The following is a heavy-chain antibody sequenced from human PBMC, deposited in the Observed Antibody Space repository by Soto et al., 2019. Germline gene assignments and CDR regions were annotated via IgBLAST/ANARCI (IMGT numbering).Heavy chain of an antibody. CDR1: GGSISSSSYY. V-gene: IGHV4-39*01. Sequence: SETLSLTCTVSGGSISSSSYYWGWIRQPPGKGLEWIGSIYYSGSTYYNPSLKSRVTISVDTSKNQFSLKLSSVTAADTAVYYCARPNVLRFLEWSIPHYYGMDVWGQGTTVTVSS. J-gene: IGHJ6*02. CDR3: ARPNVLRFLEWSIPHYYGMDV. CDR2: IYYSGST. D-gene: IGHD3-3*01.